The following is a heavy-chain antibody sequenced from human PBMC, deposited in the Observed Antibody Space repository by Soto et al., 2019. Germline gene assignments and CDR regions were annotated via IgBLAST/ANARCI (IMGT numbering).Heavy chain of an antibody. V-gene: IGHV3-23*01. Sequence: GGSLRLSCAASGFTFSSYAMSWVRQAPGEGLEWVSAISGSGGSTYYADSVKGRFTISRDNSKNTLYLQMNSLRAEDTAVYYCAKDRSTYYLVPPFDPWGQGTLVTVSS. CDR2: ISGSGGST. D-gene: IGHD3-10*01. J-gene: IGHJ5*02. CDR3: AKDRSTYYLVPPFDP. CDR1: GFTFSSYA.